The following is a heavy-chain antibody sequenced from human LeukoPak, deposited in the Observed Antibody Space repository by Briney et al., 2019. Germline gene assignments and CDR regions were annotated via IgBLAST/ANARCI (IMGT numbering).Heavy chain of an antibody. D-gene: IGHD3-10*01. CDR1: GGSISSYY. J-gene: IGHJ5*02. Sequence: SETLSLTCTVSGGSISSYYWSWIRQPPGKGLEWIGDIYYSGSTNYNPSLKSRVTISVDTSKNQFSLKLSSVTAADTAVYYCARDMITMVRGVIYDWFDPWGQGTLVTVSS. CDR3: ARDMITMVRGVIYDWFDP. V-gene: IGHV4-59*01. CDR2: IYYSGST.